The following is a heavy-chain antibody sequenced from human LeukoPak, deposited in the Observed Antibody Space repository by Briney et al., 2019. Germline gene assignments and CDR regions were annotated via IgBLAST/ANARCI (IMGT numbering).Heavy chain of an antibody. CDR3: AKDLGYDFWSGPNY. D-gene: IGHD3-3*01. V-gene: IGHV3-23*01. Sequence: GGSLRLSCVASGFTFSSFAMNWVRQAPGKGLEWVSVVTGDSGTTHYADSVKGRFTISRDNSKNTLYLQMNSLRAEDTAVYYCAKDLGYDFWSGPNYWGQGTLVTVSS. J-gene: IGHJ4*02. CDR1: GFTFSSFA. CDR2: VTGDSGTT.